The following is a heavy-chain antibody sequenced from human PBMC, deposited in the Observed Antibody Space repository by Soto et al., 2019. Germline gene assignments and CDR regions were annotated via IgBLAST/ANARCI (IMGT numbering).Heavy chain of an antibody. J-gene: IGHJ6*02. CDR2: ISSGGNTM. V-gene: IGHV3-48*04. D-gene: IGHD3-3*01. Sequence: GGSLRLSCAASGFPFSAYAMNWVRQAPGKGLEWLSYISSGGNTMYYADSVKGRFNISRDNSKNTLYLQINSLRPEDTAVYYCAKTFWYRSGLYYGMDVWGQGTPVTVSS. CDR1: GFPFSAYA. CDR3: AKTFWYRSGLYYGMDV.